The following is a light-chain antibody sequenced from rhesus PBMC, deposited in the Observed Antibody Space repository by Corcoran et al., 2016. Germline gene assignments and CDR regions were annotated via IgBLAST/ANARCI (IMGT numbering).Light chain of an antibody. CDR2: AAT. V-gene: IGKV1-28*02. J-gene: IGKJ4*01. CDR3: QHYKSYPLT. CDR1: QGISSY. Sequence: DIQMTQSPSSLSASVGDTVTITCRASQGISSYLNWFQQKPGKAPKLLNYAATTLQSGVPSRFSGSGSGTAFTLTISSLQPEYFATYYCQHYKSYPLTFGGWTKVEIK.